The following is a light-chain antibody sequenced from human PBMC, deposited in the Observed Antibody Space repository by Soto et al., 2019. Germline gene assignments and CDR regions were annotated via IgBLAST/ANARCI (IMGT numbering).Light chain of an antibody. CDR2: EVS. CDR3: SSYAGSNIVV. J-gene: IGLJ2*01. V-gene: IGLV2-8*01. CDR1: SSDLGAYNY. Sequence: QSVLTQPPSASGSPGQSVTISCTGTSSDLGAYNYVSWYQQHPGKAPKLLIYEVSKRPSGVPDRFSGSKSGNTASLTVSGIQAEDEADYYCSSYAGSNIVVFGGGTKLTVL.